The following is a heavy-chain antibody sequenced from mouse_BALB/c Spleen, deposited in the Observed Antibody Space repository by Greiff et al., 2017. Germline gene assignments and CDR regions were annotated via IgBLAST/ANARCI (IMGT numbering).Heavy chain of an antibody. Sequence: VKLQESGPGLVAPSQSLSITCTVSGFSLTSYGVHWVRQPPGKGLEWLGVIWAGGSTNYNSALMSRLSISKDNSKSQVFLKMNSLQTDDTAMYYCARDPLITTVVATDYYAMDYWGQGTSVTVSS. V-gene: IGHV2-9*02. CDR2: IWAGGST. D-gene: IGHD1-1*01. CDR1: GFSLTSYG. CDR3: ARDPLITTVVATDYYAMDY. J-gene: IGHJ4*01.